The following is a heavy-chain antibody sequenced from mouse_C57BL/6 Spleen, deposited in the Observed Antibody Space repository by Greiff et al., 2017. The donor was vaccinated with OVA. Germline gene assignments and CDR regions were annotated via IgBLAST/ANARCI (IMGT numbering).Heavy chain of an antibody. CDR2: INPNNGGT. Sequence: EVQLQQSGPELVKPGASVKMSCKASGYTFTDYNMHWVKQSHGKSLEWIGYINPNNGGTSYNQKFKGKATLTVNKSSSTAYMELRSLTSEDSAVYYCARDYGTRGSYWYFDVWGTGTTVTVSS. CDR3: ARDYGTRGSYWYFDV. CDR1: GYTFTDYN. J-gene: IGHJ1*03. V-gene: IGHV1-22*01. D-gene: IGHD2-1*01.